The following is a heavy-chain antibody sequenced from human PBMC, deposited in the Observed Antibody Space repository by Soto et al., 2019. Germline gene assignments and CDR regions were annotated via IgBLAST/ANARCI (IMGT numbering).Heavy chain of an antibody. D-gene: IGHD1-1*01. CDR2: INAGNGNT. V-gene: IGHV1-3*01. CDR3: ATVVHGTDTLSSMDV. Sequence: QVPLMQSGAEVKKPGASVKVSCKASGYTFTTFPMHWVRQAPGQRLEWMGWINAGNGNTKYSQKFQGRVAITRDTSASTAYMELSSLRSEDTAVYYCATVVHGTDTLSSMDVWGQGTTVTVSS. J-gene: IGHJ6*02. CDR1: GYTFTTFP.